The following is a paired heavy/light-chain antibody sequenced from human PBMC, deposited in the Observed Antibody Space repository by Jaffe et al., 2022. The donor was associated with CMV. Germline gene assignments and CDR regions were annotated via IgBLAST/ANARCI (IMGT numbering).Heavy chain of an antibody. CDR3: ARQQNYDFWSGYPLYYMDV. CDR1: GGSISSSSYY. D-gene: IGHD3-3*01. J-gene: IGHJ6*03. CDR2: IYYSGST. Sequence: QLQLQESGPGLVKPSETLSLTCTVSGGSISSSSYYWGWIRQPPGKGLEWIGSIYYSGSTYYNPSLKSRVTISVDTSKNQFSLKLSSVTAADTAVYYCARQQNYDFWSGYPLYYMDVWGKGTTVTVSS. V-gene: IGHV4-39*01.
Light chain of an antibody. CDR3: QQYNSYSPST. CDR1: QSISSW. J-gene: IGKJ2*01. CDR2: KAS. V-gene: IGKV1-5*03. Sequence: DIQMTQSPSTLSASVGDRVTITCRASQSISSWLAWYQQKPGKAPKLLIYKASSLESGVPSRFSGSGSGTEFTLTISSLQPDDFATYYCQQYNSYSPSTFGQGTKLEIK.